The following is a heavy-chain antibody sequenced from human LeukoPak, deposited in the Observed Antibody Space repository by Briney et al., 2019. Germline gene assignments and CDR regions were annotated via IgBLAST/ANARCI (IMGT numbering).Heavy chain of an antibody. CDR3: ARGGGGYAFDY. V-gene: IGHV4-59*01. J-gene: IGHJ4*02. CDR2: IYHSGSA. D-gene: IGHD5-12*01. Sequence: SETLSLSCTASGGSISSYYWSWIRQAPGKGLEWIWHIYHSGSANYSPSLKSRVTMSADTSKNQFSLKLTSVTAADTAVYYCARGGGGYAFDYWGQGTLVTVSS. CDR1: GGSISSYY.